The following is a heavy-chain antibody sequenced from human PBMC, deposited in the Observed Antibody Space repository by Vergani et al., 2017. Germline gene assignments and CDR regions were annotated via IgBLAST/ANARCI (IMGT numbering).Heavy chain of an antibody. J-gene: IGHJ4*02. CDR2: MYHSGST. CDR3: GRQRPGSGLSPGGFAD. Sequence: QAQLQESGPGLVKPSETLSLTCHVFGVSVTDYNCNWIRQAPGKGLGWIGYMYHSGSTNYNPSLETPVTLSGDTSKNQFSLKLNSATAADTAVYYCGRQRPGSGLSPGGFADWGQGILVTVSS. CDR1: GVSVTDYN. D-gene: IGHD6-19*01. V-gene: IGHV4-59*02.